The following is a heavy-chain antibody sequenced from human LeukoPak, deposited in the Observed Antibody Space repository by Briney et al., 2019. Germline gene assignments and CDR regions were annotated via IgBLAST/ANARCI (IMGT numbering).Heavy chain of an antibody. J-gene: IGHJ4*02. CDR1: GFTFGDYA. D-gene: IGHD3-9*01. CDR3: TRFNFWLPPFDY. V-gene: IGHV3-49*03. CDR2: IRSKAYGGTT. Sequence: PGRSLRLSCTASGFTFGDYAMGWFRQAPGKGLEWVGFIRSKAYGGTTEYAASVKGRFTISRDDSKSIAYLQMNSLKTEDTAVYYCTRFNFWLPPFDYWGQGTLVTVSS.